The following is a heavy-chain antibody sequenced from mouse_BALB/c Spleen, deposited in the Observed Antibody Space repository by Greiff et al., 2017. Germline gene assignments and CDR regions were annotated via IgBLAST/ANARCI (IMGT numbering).Heavy chain of an antibody. CDR2: INPSNGGT. CDR1: GYTFTSYY. J-gene: IGHJ4*01. CDR3: TRGLLRRYAMDY. Sequence: QVHVKQSGAELVKPGASVKLSCKASGYTFTSYYMYWVKQRPGQGLEWIGEINPSNGGTNFNEKFKSKATLTVDKSSSTAYMQLSSLTSEDSAVYYCTRGLLRRYAMDYWGQGTSVTVAS. D-gene: IGHD2-3*01. V-gene: IGHV1S81*02.